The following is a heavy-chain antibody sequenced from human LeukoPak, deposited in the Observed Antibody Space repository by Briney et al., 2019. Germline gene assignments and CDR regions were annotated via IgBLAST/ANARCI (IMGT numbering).Heavy chain of an antibody. CDR1: GGTSSRYT. CDR2: INPLFGAT. D-gene: IGHD3-22*01. CDR3: ARSSNDYPYYFDY. Sequence: ASVKVSCKAPGGTSSRYTINWVRQAPGQGLEWVGGINPLFGATNYALKFQGRVTITTDESTNTAYMELSSLGSKDTAVYYCARSSNDYPYYFDYWGQGTLVTVSS. J-gene: IGHJ4*02. V-gene: IGHV1-69*05.